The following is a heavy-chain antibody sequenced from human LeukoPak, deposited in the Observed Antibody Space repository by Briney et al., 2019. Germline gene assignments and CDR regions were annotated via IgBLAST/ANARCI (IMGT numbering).Heavy chain of an antibody. CDR2: ISSSSSTI. J-gene: IGHJ4*02. V-gene: IGHV3-48*02. Sequence: GGSLRLSCAASGFTFSSYNMNWVRQAPGKGLEWLSYISSSSSTIYYADSVKDRFTISRDNARNSLYLQMNSLRDEDTAVYYCARVMVTPDYWGQGTLVTVSS. CDR1: GFTFSSYN. CDR3: ARVMVTPDY. D-gene: IGHD4-23*01.